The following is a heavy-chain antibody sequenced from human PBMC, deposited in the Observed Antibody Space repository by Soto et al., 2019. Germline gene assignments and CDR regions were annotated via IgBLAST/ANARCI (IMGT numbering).Heavy chain of an antibody. Sequence: GESLKISCKGSGYSFTSYWIGWVRHMPGKGLEWMGIIYPGDSDTRYSPSFQGQVTISADKSISTAYLQWSSLKASDTAMYYCARLDSSGHYLKRYGIDVWGRGTTVTVSS. J-gene: IGHJ6*01. D-gene: IGHD3-22*01. CDR1: GYSFTSYW. CDR3: ARLDSSGHYLKRYGIDV. V-gene: IGHV5-51*01. CDR2: IYPGDSDT.